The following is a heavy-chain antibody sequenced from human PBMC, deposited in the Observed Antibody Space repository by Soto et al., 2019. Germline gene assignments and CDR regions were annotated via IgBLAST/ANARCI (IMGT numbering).Heavy chain of an antibody. V-gene: IGHV4-59*01. Sequence: WETLSLTCTVSGGSISSYYWSWIRQPPWKGLEWIGYIYYSGSTNYNPSLKSRVTISVDTSKNQFSLKLSSVTAADTAVYYCARGRRDGYNYWGQGTMVTVSS. D-gene: IGHD5-12*01. CDR1: GGSISSYY. CDR2: IYYSGST. J-gene: IGHJ4*02. CDR3: ARGRRDGYNY.